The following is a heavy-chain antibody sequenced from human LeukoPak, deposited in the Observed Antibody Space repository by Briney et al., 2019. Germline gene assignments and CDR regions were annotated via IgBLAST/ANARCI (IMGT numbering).Heavy chain of an antibody. Sequence: SSETLSLTCTVSGYSISSGYYGGWIRQPPGEGLEWIGSIYHSGSTYYNPSLKSRVTISVDTSKNQFSLKLGSVTAADTAVYYCARDRSFGSPTSDYWGQGTLVTVSS. CDR1: GYSISSGYY. J-gene: IGHJ4*02. V-gene: IGHV4-38-2*02. CDR2: IYHSGST. D-gene: IGHD2-2*01. CDR3: ARDRSFGSPTSDY.